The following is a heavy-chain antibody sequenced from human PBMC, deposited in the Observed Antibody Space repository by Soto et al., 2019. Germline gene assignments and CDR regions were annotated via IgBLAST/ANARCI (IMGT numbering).Heavy chain of an antibody. CDR2: INHSGST. Sequence: PSETLSLTCAVYGGSFSGYYWSWIRQPPGKGLEWIGEINHSGSTNYNPSLKSRVTISVDTSKNQFSLKLSSVTAADTAVYYCARGATMIVVVRGLDYWGQGTLVTVS. V-gene: IGHV4-34*01. J-gene: IGHJ4*02. D-gene: IGHD3-22*01. CDR1: GGSFSGYY. CDR3: ARGATMIVVVRGLDY.